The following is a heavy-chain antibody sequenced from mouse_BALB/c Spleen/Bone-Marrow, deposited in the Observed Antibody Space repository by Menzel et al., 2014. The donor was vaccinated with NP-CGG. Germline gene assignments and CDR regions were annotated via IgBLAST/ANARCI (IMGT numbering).Heavy chain of an antibody. J-gene: IGHJ3*01. V-gene: IGHV3-1*02. D-gene: IGHD1-1*01. CDR3: ATDYYGWFAY. CDR1: GYSITSGYS. CDR2: IHYSGST. Sequence: EVQRVESGPDLVKPSQPLLLTCTVTGYSITSGYSWHWIRQFPGNKLEWLGYIHYSGSTNYNPSLKSRISITRDTSKNQFFLQLNSVPTEDTATYYCATDYYGWFAYWGQGTLVTVSA.